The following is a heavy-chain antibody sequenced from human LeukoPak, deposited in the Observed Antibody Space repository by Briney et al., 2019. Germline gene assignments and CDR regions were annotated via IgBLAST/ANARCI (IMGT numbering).Heavy chain of an antibody. V-gene: IGHV4-59*08. CDR1: GGSIGSYH. Sequence: SETLSLTCSVSGGSIGSYHWSWIRQPPGKGLEWIGHVHYTWSTNYNPSLKSRVTISVDTSKNQFSLKLSSVTAADTAVYYCARHRYVWGSYRPQEVDYWGQGTLVTVSS. CDR3: ARHRYVWGSYRPQEVDY. D-gene: IGHD3-16*02. J-gene: IGHJ4*02. CDR2: VHYTWST.